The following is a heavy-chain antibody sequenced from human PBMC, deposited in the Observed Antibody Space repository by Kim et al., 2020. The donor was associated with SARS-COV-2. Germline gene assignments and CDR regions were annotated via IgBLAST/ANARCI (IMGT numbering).Heavy chain of an antibody. Sequence: GGSLRLSCAASGFTFSSYGMHWVRQAPGKGLEWVAVISYDGSNKYYADSVKGRFTISRDNSKNTLYLQMNSLRAEDTAVYYCAKGDEIAAAVPERWGQGTLVTVSS. CDR1: GFTFSSYG. CDR2: ISYDGSNK. D-gene: IGHD6-13*01. J-gene: IGHJ4*02. CDR3: AKGDEIAAAVPER. V-gene: IGHV3-30*18.